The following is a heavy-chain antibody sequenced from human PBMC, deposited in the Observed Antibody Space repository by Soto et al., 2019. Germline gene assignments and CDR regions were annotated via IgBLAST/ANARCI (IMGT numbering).Heavy chain of an antibody. CDR2: IYPGDSDT. V-gene: IGHV5-51*01. CDR3: ARQGDTVVVQANREVDDSYYGMDV. Sequence: PGESLKISCKRSGYSFTSYWIGWVRQMPGKGLAWMGIIYPGDSDTRYSPSFQGQVTISADKSISTAYLQWSSLKASGTVLDYWARQGDTVVVQANREVDDSYYGMDVWGQGTRVTV. D-gene: IGHD2-2*01. J-gene: IGHJ6*02. CDR1: GYSFTSYW.